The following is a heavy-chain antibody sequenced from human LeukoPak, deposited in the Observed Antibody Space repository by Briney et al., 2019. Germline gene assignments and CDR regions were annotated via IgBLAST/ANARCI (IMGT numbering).Heavy chain of an antibody. D-gene: IGHD4-17*01. CDR1: GFTVSSNY. CDR3: AKEPDYGDYFDY. V-gene: IGHV3-53*01. J-gene: IGHJ4*02. Sequence: PGGSLRLSCAASGFTVSSNYMSWVRQAPGMGLERVSVIYSGGSTYYADSVKGRFTISRDNSKNTLYLQMNSLRAEDTAVYYCAKEPDYGDYFDYWGQGTLVTVSS. CDR2: IYSGGST.